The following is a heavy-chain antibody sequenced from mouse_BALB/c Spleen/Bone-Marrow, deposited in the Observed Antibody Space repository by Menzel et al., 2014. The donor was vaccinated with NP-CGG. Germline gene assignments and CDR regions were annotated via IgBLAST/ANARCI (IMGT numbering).Heavy chain of an antibody. Sequence: VQLQQSGPELVKPGASVKMSCKASGYTFXSYIMHWVKQKPGQGLEWIGYINPYNDGTKYNEKFKGKATLTSDKSSSTAYVELSSLTSEDSAVYYCARRWLPYAMDYWGQGTSVTVSS. CDR3: ARRWLPYAMDY. V-gene: IGHV1-14*01. D-gene: IGHD2-3*01. CDR2: INPYNDGT. J-gene: IGHJ4*01. CDR1: GYTFXSYI.